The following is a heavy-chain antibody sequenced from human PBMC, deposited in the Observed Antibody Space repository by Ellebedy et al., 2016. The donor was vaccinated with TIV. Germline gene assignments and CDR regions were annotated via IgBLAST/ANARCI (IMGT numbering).Heavy chain of an antibody. V-gene: IGHV3-21*01. Sequence: PGGSLRLSCAASGFTFSGYAMTWVRQAPGKGLGWVSSISSNSNYIYYADSVRGRFTISRDNAKKSLYLQMNSLRAEDTAVYYCARGAMAAAGDDYWGQGTLVTVSS. CDR1: GFTFSGYA. CDR2: ISSNSNYI. J-gene: IGHJ4*02. CDR3: ARGAMAAAGDDY. D-gene: IGHD6-13*01.